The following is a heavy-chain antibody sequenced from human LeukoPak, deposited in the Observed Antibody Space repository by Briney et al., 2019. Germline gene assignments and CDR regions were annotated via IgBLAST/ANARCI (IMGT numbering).Heavy chain of an antibody. V-gene: IGHV4-34*01. CDR2: INHSGST. CDR3: ARGIGYYGSGSYLYY. CDR1: GGSFSGYY. D-gene: IGHD3-10*01. Sequence: SETLSLTCAVYGGSFSGYYWSWIRQPPGKGLEWIGEINHSGSTNYNPSLKSRVTISVGTSKNQFSLKLSSVTAADTAVYYCARGIGYYGSGSYLYYWGQGTLVTVSS. J-gene: IGHJ4*02.